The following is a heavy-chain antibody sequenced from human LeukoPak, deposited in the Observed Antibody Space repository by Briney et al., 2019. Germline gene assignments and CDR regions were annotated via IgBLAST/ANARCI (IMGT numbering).Heavy chain of an antibody. J-gene: IGHJ2*01. Sequence: ASVKVSCKASGYTFTGYYMHWVRQAPGQGLEWMGWINPNSGGTNYAQKFQGRVTMTRDTSISTAYMELSRLRSDDTAVYHCARERRSVVPAATRYFDLWGRGTLVTVSS. CDR2: INPNSGGT. CDR1: GYTFTGYY. V-gene: IGHV1-2*02. CDR3: ARERRSVVPAATRYFDL. D-gene: IGHD2-2*01.